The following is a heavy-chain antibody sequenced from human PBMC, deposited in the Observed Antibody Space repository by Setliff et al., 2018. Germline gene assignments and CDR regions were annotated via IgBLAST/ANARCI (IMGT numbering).Heavy chain of an antibody. CDR3: ARDRGGTNPWFDP. D-gene: IGHD3-10*01. V-gene: IGHV3-53*01. J-gene: IGHJ5*02. Sequence: GESLKISCAASGFTVSGNDMTWGRLALGKGLEWVSYIHRDERTYYADSVKGRFTISRDISTSTLYLHMNSLRAEDTAVYYCARDRGGTNPWFDPWGQGTLVTVSS. CDR2: IHRDERT. CDR1: GFTVSGND.